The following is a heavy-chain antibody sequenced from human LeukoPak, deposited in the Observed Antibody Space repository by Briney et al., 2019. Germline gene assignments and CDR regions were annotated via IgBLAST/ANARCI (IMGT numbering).Heavy chain of an antibody. J-gene: IGHJ4*02. Sequence: PSETLSLTCTVSGGSINSYYWSWIRQPPGKGLEWIGYIYYTGNTRYNPSLKSRVTISVDTSKNQFSLKLSSVTAADTAVYYCAREDSSGYNDYWGQGTLVTVSP. CDR1: GGSINSYY. V-gene: IGHV4-59*01. CDR2: IYYTGNT. D-gene: IGHD3-22*01. CDR3: AREDSSGYNDY.